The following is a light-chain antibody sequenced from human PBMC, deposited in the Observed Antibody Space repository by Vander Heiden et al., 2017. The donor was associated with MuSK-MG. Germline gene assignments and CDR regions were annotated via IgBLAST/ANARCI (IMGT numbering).Light chain of an antibody. CDR3: QQCESKLHT. Sequence: DIQMTQSPSSLSASVGDRVTITCRASQSISSYLTWYQQKPGKAPKLLIYAASSLQSGVPSRFSGSGSGTDFTLTISRLQPEDFATYYCQQCESKLHTFGGGTKLEIK. V-gene: IGKV1-39*01. J-gene: IGKJ4*01. CDR1: QSISSY. CDR2: AAS.